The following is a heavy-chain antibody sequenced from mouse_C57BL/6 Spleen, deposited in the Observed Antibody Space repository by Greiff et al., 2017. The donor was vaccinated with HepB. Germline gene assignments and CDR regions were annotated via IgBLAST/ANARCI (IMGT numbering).Heavy chain of an antibody. Sequence: VQLKESGGGLVKPGGSLKLSCAASGFTFSDYGMHWVRQAPEKGLEWVAYISSGSSTIYYADTVKGRFTISRDNAKNTLFLQMNSLRSEDTAMYYCARLYYTAYYAMYYWGQGTSVTASS. D-gene: IGHD2-1*01. J-gene: IGHJ4*01. CDR3: ARLYYTAYYAMYY. CDR1: GFTFSDYG. V-gene: IGHV5-17*01. CDR2: ISSGSSTI.